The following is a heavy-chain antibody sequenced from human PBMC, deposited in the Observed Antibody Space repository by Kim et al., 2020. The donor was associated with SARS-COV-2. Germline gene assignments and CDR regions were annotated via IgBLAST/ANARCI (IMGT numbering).Heavy chain of an antibody. CDR1: GFTFDDYA. CDR2: ISWNSGSI. V-gene: IGHV3-9*01. D-gene: IGHD3-22*01. J-gene: IGHJ4*02. Sequence: GGSLRLSCAASGFTFDDYAMHWVRQAPGKGLEWVSGISWNSGSIGYADSVKGRFTISRDNAKNSLYLQMNSLRAEDTALYYCAKAGYYDSSGYLDYWGQGTLVTVSS. CDR3: AKAGYYDSSGYLDY.